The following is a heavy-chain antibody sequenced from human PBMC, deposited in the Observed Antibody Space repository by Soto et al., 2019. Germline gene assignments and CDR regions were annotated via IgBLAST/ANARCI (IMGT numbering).Heavy chain of an antibody. CDR1: GFTFSGYW. CDR3: ARWESSDWYLGI. Sequence: EVQLVESGGGLVQPGGSLRLSCAGSGFTFSGYWMTWVRQPPGKGLEWVASVNQDGSQKFYVDSVKGRFTISRDNDKNSLFLQMIRLRAEDTAVYYCARWESSDWYLGIWGQGTLVTVSS. J-gene: IGHJ4*02. D-gene: IGHD6-19*01. CDR2: VNQDGSQK. V-gene: IGHV3-7*03.